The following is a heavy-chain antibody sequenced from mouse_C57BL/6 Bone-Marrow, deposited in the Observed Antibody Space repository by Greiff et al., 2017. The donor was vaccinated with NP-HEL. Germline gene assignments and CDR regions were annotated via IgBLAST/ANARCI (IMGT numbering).Heavy chain of an antibody. CDR2: IDPSDSYT. V-gene: IGHV1-50*01. Sequence: QVQLQQSGAELVKPGASVKLSCKASGYTFTSYWMQWVKQRPGQGLEWIGEIDPSDSYTNYNQKFKGKATLTVDTSSSTAYMQLSSLTSEDSAVYYCARSGWEDDYWGQGTTLTVSS. J-gene: IGHJ2*01. D-gene: IGHD2-3*01. CDR3: ARSGWEDDY. CDR1: GYTFTSYW.